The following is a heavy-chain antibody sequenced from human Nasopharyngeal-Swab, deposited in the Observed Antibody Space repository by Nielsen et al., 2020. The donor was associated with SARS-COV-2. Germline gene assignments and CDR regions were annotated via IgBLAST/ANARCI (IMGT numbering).Heavy chain of an antibody. J-gene: IGHJ6*03. CDR1: GGSISSGGYY. V-gene: IGHV4-31*03. D-gene: IGHD3-3*01. CDR2: IYYSGST. CDR3: ARSLYYDFWSGYYTGSQGNYYYYYMDV. Sequence: LRLSCTVSGGSISSGGYYWSWICQHPGKGLEWIGYIYYSGSTYYNPSLKSRVTISVDTSKNQFSLKLSSVTAADTAVYYCARSLYYDFWSGYYTGSQGNYYYYYMDVWGKGTTVTVSS.